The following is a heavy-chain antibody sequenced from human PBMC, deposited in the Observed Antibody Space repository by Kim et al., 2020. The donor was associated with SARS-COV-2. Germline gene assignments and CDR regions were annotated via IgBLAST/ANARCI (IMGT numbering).Heavy chain of an antibody. V-gene: IGHV1-69*02. CDR3: ARPATTLNDAFDI. J-gene: IGHJ3*02. D-gene: IGHD5-12*01. Sequence: AQKFQGRVTITADKSTSTAYLERSSLRSEDTAVYYCARPATTLNDAFDIWGQGTMVTVSS.